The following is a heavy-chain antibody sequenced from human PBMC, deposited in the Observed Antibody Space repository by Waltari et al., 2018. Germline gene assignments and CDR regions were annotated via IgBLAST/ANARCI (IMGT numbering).Heavy chain of an antibody. D-gene: IGHD6-13*01. CDR2: SYSCGST. CDR3: AREGAGSRSWYWSNDFDF. V-gene: IGHV3-23*03. J-gene: IGHJ4*01. Sequence: EVQLLASGGGLVQPGGSLRLSCAASGFTFSSYAMSWVGQAPGKGLEWVSVSYSCGSTYYDDSVKGRFTISRDNSKNKMYLPMNRLIAEDTAVDYCAREGAGSRSWYWSNDFDFWGQGTLVTVSS. CDR1: GFTFSSYA.